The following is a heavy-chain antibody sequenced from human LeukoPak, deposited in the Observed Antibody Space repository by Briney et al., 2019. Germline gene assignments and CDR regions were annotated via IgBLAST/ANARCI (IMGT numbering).Heavy chain of an antibody. V-gene: IGHV3-9*01. J-gene: IGHJ4*02. CDR3: ARDSGYDSSGYYLFDY. Sequence: GGSLRLSCAASGFTFDDYAMHWVRQAPGKGLEWVSGISWNSGSIGYADSVKGRFTISRDNAKNSLYLQINSLRAGDTAVYYCARDSGYDSSGYYLFDYWGQGTLVTVSS. D-gene: IGHD3-22*01. CDR1: GFTFDDYA. CDR2: ISWNSGSI.